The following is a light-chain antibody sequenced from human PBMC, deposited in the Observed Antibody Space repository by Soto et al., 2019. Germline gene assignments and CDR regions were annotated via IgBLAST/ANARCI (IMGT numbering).Light chain of an antibody. CDR2: GAS. J-gene: IGKJ1*01. Sequence: EIVMTQSPATLSVSPGERATLSCRASQSVSGNLAWYQQKPGQAPRLLIYGASTRATGIPARFSGSGSGTEFTLTISSLQSEDFAVDYCQQYNNLPPQTFGQGTKVEIK. CDR1: QSVSGN. CDR3: QQYNNLPPQT. V-gene: IGKV3-15*01.